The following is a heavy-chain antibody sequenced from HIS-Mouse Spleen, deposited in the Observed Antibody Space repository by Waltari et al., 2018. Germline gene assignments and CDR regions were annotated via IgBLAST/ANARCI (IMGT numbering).Heavy chain of an antibody. J-gene: IGHJ6*02. CDR2: IYSGGST. CDR1: GFTVSSNY. CDR3: ARDTVIAARSYGMDV. D-gene: IGHD6-6*01. Sequence: EVQLVESGGGLIQPGGSLRLPCAASGFTVSSNYIMWVPPAPGKGLEWVSVIYSGGSTYYADSVKGRFTISRDNSKNTLYLQMNSLRAEDTAVYYCARDTVIAARSYGMDVWGQGTTVTVSS. V-gene: IGHV3-53*01.